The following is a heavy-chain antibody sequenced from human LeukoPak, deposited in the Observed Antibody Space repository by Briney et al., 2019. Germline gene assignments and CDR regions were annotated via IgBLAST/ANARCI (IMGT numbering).Heavy chain of an antibody. D-gene: IGHD6-13*01. CDR2: ISYSGGGT. V-gene: IGHV3-23*01. J-gene: IGHJ4*02. CDR1: GFTVSGKY. Sequence: TGGSLRLSCATSGFTVSGKYMSWVRQAPGKGLEWVSAISYSGGGTYYADSVKGRFTISRDNSKNTLYLQMNSLRAEDTAVYYCATAATSSSWYYYFDYWGQGTLVTVSS. CDR3: ATAATSSSWYYYFDY.